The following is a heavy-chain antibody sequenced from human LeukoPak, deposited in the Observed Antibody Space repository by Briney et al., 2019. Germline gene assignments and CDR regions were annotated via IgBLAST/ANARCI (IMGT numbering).Heavy chain of an antibody. CDR2: ISGTGSTI. D-gene: IGHD3-10*01. CDR3: ARDYLYYGLDY. V-gene: IGHV3-48*03. J-gene: IGHJ4*02. Sequence: GGSLRLPCAASGFTFSSYEMNWVRQAPGKGLEGVSYISGTGSTIYYADSVQGPFTISRGNAKNSLSLQMTSLRAEDTAIYYCARDYLYYGLDYWGQGNLVTVSS. CDR1: GFTFSSYE.